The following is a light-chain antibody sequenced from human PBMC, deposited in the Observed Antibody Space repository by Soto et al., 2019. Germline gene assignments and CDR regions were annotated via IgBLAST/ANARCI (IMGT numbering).Light chain of an antibody. CDR2: AAS. J-gene: IGKJ1*01. CDR3: QQCYSNPWT. V-gene: IGKV1-5*01. Sequence: DIHMNQSPSTLSATVGDRVTNPCRASQSISSWLAWYQQKPGKAPELLIYAASSLESGVPARFSGSGSGTDFTLTISSLQPDDFATYYCQQCYSNPWTFGQGTKVDIK. CDR1: QSISSW.